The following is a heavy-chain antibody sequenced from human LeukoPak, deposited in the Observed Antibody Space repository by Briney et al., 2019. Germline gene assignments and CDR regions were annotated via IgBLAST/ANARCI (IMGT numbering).Heavy chain of an antibody. CDR3: ATRETGSYSYYMDV. V-gene: IGHV4-4*07. J-gene: IGHJ6*03. Sequence: SETLSLTCTVSGGSISSYYWSWIRQPAGKGLEWIGRIYTSGSTNYNPSLKSRVTMSVDTSKNHFSLKLSSVPAADTAVYYYATRETGSYSYYMDVWGKGTTVTVSS. CDR2: IYTSGST. D-gene: IGHD1-1*01. CDR1: GGSISSYY.